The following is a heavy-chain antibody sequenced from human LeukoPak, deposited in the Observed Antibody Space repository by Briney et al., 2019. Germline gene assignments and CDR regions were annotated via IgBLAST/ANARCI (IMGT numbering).Heavy chain of an antibody. J-gene: IGHJ4*02. V-gene: IGHV1-24*01. CDR1: GYTLTELS. CDR3: ARVPHYDSSNFDY. CDR2: FDPEDGET. D-gene: IGHD3-22*01. Sequence: ASVKVSCKVSGYTLTELSMHWVRQAPGKGLEWMGGFDPEDGETIYAQKFQGRVTMTTDTSTSTAYMELRSLRSDDTAVYYCARVPHYDSSNFDYWGQGTLVTVSS.